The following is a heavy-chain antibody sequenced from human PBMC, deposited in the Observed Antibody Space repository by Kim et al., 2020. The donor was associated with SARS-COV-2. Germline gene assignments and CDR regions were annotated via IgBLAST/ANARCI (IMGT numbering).Heavy chain of an antibody. D-gene: IGHD4-4*01. J-gene: IGHJ4*02. CDR1: GFTFSSYG. CDR3: AKCQDDYSNYFDY. CDR2: ISYDGSNK. Sequence: GGSLRLSCAASGFTFSSYGMHWVRQAPGKGLEWVAVISYDGSNKYYADSVKGRFTISRDNSKNTLYLQMNSLRAEDTAVYYCAKCQDDYSNYFDYWGQGTLVTVSS. V-gene: IGHV3-30*18.